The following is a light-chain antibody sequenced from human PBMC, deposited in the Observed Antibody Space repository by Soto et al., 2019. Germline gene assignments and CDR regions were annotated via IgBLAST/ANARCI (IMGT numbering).Light chain of an antibody. CDR3: QQYNNWPFS. J-gene: IGKJ5*01. CDR2: DVS. CDR1: QSVSSN. Sequence: EIVMTQSPATLSVSPGERATLSCRASQSVSSNFAWYQQKSGQSPRLLIYDVSTRATGVPARFSGTGSETDFTLTISGLQSDDSAVYFCQQYNNWPFSFGQGTRLEIK. V-gene: IGKV3-15*01.